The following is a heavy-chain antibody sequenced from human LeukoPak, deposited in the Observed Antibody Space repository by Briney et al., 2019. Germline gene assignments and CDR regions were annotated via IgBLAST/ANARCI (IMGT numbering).Heavy chain of an antibody. CDR1: GFTFSTYS. CDR3: ARRGIADAFDI. CDR2: ISSSSSTM. Sequence: GGSLRLSCVASGFTFSTYSMNWVRQAPGKGLEWVSDISSSSSTMYYADSVKGRFTISGDNAKNSLYLQMNSLRAEDTAVYYCARRGIADAFDIWGQGTMVTVSS. V-gene: IGHV3-48*04. D-gene: IGHD6-13*01. J-gene: IGHJ3*02.